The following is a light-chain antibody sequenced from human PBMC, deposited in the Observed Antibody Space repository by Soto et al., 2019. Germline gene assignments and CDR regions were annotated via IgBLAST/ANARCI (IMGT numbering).Light chain of an antibody. Sequence: VMTQSPPTLSVSPGERATLSCRASQSVSTDLAWYQQKPGQAPRLLLYGASSRATDVPARFSGGESGTEFGLTLSSLHSEDVAIYYCQQYNDWPPLTFGPGTKVDIK. CDR3: QQYNDWPPLT. CDR1: QSVSTD. J-gene: IGKJ3*01. V-gene: IGKV3-15*01. CDR2: GAS.